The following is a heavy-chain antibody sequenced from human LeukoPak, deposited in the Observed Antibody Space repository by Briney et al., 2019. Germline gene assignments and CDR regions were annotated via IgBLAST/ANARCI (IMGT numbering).Heavy chain of an antibody. CDR2: INHSGST. CDR1: GGSFSGYY. J-gene: IGHJ4*02. D-gene: IGHD3-10*01. Sequence: PSETLSLTCAVYGGSFSGYYWSWIRQPPGKGLEWIGEINHSGSTNYNPSLKSRVTISVDTSKNQFSLKLSSVTAADTAVYYCARKPSGRLDYWGQGTLVTVSS. V-gene: IGHV4-34*01. CDR3: ARKPSGRLDY.